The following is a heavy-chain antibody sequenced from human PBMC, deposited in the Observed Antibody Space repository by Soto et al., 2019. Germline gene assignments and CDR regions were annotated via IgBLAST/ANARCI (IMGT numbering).Heavy chain of an antibody. V-gene: IGHV4-30-2*01. CDR3: ATGSDSDYEYTALGA. CDR2: IYHSGST. Sequence: SETLSLTCAVSGGSISSGGYSWSWIRQPPGKGLEWIGYIYHSGSTYYNPSLKSRVTISVDRSKNQFSLKLSSVTAADTAVYYCATGSDSDYEYTALGAWGQGTLVTVSS. J-gene: IGHJ5*02. CDR1: GGSISSGGYS. D-gene: IGHD5-12*01.